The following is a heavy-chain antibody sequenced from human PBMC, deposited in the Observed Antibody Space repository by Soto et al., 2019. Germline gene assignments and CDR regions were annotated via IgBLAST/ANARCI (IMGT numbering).Heavy chain of an antibody. V-gene: IGHV1-69*01. Sequence: QEQLVQSGAEVKKPGSSVKVSCKDPGGLFSSYAISWVRQAPGQGLEWMGGIISVFGTPYYAQKFQGRVTITADESTNTAYMELSSLRSEDTAMYYCARGDSPYVWFNEFWGQGSLVTVSS. CDR1: GGLFSSYA. CDR2: IISVFGTP. J-gene: IGHJ4*02. D-gene: IGHD3-16*01. CDR3: ARGDSPYVWFNEF.